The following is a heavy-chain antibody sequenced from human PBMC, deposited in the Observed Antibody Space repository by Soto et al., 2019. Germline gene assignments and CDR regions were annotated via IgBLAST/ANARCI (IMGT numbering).Heavy chain of an antibody. CDR2: ISAYNGNT. Sequence: RASVKVSCKASGYTFTSYGISWVRQAPGQGLEWMGWISAYNGNTNYAQKLQGRVTMTTDTSTSTAYMELRSLRSDDTAVYYCAMRGYSYGYAFFDYWGQGTLVTVSS. V-gene: IGHV1-18*01. J-gene: IGHJ4*02. CDR3: AMRGYSYGYAFFDY. D-gene: IGHD5-18*01. CDR1: GYTFTSYG.